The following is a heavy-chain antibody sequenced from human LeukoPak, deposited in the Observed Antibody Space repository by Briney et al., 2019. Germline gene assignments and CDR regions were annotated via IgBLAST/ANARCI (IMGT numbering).Heavy chain of an antibody. CDR1: GYTFTGYY. J-gene: IGHJ4*02. V-gene: IGHV1-2*02. Sequence: ASVKVSCKASGYTFTGYYMHWVRQAPGQGLEWMGWINPNSGGTNYAQKFRGRVAMTRDTSISTAYMELSRLRSDDTAVYYCARDKGLVLTGFNWGQGTLVTVSS. CDR2: INPNSGGT. CDR3: ARDKGLVLTGFN. D-gene: IGHD3-9*01.